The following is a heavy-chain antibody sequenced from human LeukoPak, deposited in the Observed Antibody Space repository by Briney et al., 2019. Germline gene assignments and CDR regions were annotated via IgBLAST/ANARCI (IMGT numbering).Heavy chain of an antibody. CDR1: GFTFSSYW. J-gene: IGHJ4*02. V-gene: IGHV3-74*01. CDR3: ARETSGSFPY. D-gene: IGHD2-15*01. CDR2: INSDGSSP. Sequence: GGSLRLSCTASGFTFSSYWMQWVRQAPGKGLVWVSRINSDGSSPSYADSVKGRFTISRDNSMNTLYLQMNNLSAEDTAVYYCARETSGSFPYWGQGTLVTVSS.